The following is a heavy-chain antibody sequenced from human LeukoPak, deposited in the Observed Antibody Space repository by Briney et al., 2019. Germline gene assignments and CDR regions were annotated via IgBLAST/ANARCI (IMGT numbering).Heavy chain of an antibody. D-gene: IGHD6-19*01. J-gene: IGHJ4*02. V-gene: IGHV1-2*02. CDR1: GYTFTAYY. Sequence: ASVRVSCTASGYTFTAYYLHWVRHAPGQGLEWVGWINFNSGDTDSAQKFQGRVTMTRDTSISTAYMDLSRLTSDDTAVYYCARLHLGGWYLGDCWGQGTLVTVSS. CDR3: ARLHLGGWYLGDC. CDR2: INFNSGDT.